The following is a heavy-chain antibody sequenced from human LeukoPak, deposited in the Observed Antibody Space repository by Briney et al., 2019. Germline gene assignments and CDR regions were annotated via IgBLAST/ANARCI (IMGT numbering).Heavy chain of an antibody. CDR1: GYTFTSYD. CDR2: MNPNSGNT. J-gene: IGHJ4*02. Sequence: GASVKLSCEASGYTFTSYDINWVRQATGQGLEWMGWMNPNSGNTGYAQKLQGRVTMTRNSSITTVYMELSSLRAEDTAVYYCARRHGRCSDGSCYYPDYWGQGTLVTVSS. CDR3: ARRHGRCSDGSCYYPDY. D-gene: IGHD2-15*01. V-gene: IGHV1-8*01.